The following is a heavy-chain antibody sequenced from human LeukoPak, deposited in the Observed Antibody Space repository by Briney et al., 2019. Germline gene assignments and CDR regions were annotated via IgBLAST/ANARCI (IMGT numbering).Heavy chain of an antibody. J-gene: IGHJ6*03. Sequence: GGSLRLSCAASGFTFSSFWMTWVRQAPGKGLEWVANINQDGSEKYYVDSVKGRFTISRDNAKNSLYLQMSSLRGEDMAVYFCARDRIYRSSWPINYYYYMDVWGKGTTVTVSS. D-gene: IGHD6-13*01. V-gene: IGHV3-7*01. CDR1: GFTFSSFW. CDR3: ARDRIYRSSWPINYYYYMDV. CDR2: INQDGSEK.